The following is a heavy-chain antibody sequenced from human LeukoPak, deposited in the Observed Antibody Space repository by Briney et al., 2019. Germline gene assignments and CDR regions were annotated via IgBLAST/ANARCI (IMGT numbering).Heavy chain of an antibody. CDR2: ISSSSSYI. D-gene: IGHD6-13*01. CDR1: GFTFSSYS. CDR3: ARDHEKQHSFDY. J-gene: IGHJ4*02. Sequence: PGGSLRLSRAASGFTFSSYSMNWVRQAPGKGLEWVSSISSSSSYIYYADSVKGRFTISRDNAKNSLYLQMNSLRAEDTAVYYCARDHEKQHSFDYWGQGTLVTVSS. V-gene: IGHV3-21*01.